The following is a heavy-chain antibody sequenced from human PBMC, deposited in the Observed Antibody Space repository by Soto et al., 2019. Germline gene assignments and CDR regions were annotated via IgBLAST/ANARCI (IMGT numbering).Heavy chain of an antibody. D-gene: IGHD1-1*01. Sequence: QLQLQESGSGLVKPSQTLSLTCAVSGGSISSGGYSWSWIRQPPGKGLEWIGYSYHSVSAYYTSSLKSRVTISEDRSKNQFSLKLSSVTAADSAVYYCAGLYATDWTSEDWGQGTLVSVP. CDR3: AGLYATDWTSED. CDR2: SYHSVSA. J-gene: IGHJ1*01. CDR1: GGSISSGGYS. V-gene: IGHV4-30-2*01.